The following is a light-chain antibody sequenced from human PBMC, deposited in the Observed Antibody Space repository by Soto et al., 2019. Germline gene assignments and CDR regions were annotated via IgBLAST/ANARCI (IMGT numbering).Light chain of an antibody. Sequence: EIVMTQSPATLSVSPGERATLSCRASQSVSSYLAWYQQKPGQAPRLLIYDASNRATGIPARFSGSGYGTDFNLTISSLETEDFAVYYCQQRSNWPLTFGGGTKVDIK. CDR2: DAS. J-gene: IGKJ4*01. CDR3: QQRSNWPLT. CDR1: QSVSSY. V-gene: IGKV3-11*01.